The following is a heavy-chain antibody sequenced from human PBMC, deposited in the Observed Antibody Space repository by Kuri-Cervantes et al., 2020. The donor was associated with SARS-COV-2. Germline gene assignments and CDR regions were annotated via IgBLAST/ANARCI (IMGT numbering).Heavy chain of an antibody. Sequence: SETLSLTCAVYGGSFSGYYWSWIRQPPGKGLEWIGEINHSGSTNYNPSLKSRVTISVDTSKNQFSLKLSSVTAADTAVYYCARGGGNEDYYYGMAVWGQGNMVHVSS. CDR3: ARGGGNEDYYYGMAV. CDR1: GGSFSGYY. V-gene: IGHV4-34*01. J-gene: IGHJ6*02. CDR2: INHSGST. D-gene: IGHD4-23*01.